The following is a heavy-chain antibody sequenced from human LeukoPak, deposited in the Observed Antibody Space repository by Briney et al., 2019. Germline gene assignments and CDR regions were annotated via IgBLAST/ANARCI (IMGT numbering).Heavy chain of an antibody. CDR3: ARHAEYNSGWHFYLDH. D-gene: IGHD6-19*01. CDR1: GVSTTNGIYY. Sequence: SGPTLVNPSETLSLTCTVSGVSTTNGIYYWAWISQPPGKGLEWIGSVHNVGSTYYNLSLRSRVTMSIDTSKNLFSLRLNAVTAADPAVYYCARHAEYNSGWHFYLDHWGKGILVTGSS. CDR2: VHNVGST. J-gene: IGHJ4*02. V-gene: IGHV4-39*01.